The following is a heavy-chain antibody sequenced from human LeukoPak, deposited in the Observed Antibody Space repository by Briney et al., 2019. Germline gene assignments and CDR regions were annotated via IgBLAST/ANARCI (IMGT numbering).Heavy chain of an antibody. J-gene: IGHJ4*02. CDR2: IWYDGSYK. CDR1: GFIFSNYG. D-gene: IGHD6-13*01. V-gene: IGHV3-33*06. Sequence: GGSLRLSCAASGFIFSNYGMHWVRQDPGKGLDWVAVIWYDGSYKYYADSVKGRFTISRDNSKNTLYLQMNSLRAEDTAIYYCAKVAQYTASTGTGLDYWGQGTLVTVSS. CDR3: AKVAQYTASTGTGLDY.